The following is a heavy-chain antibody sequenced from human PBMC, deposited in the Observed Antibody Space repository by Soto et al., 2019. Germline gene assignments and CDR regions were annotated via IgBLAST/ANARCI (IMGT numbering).Heavy chain of an antibody. Sequence: QVHLVQSGAELRKPGSSVRVSCKASGDTFNSYTINWVRQAPGLGLEWMGRTIPILSMSNYALKYQGRLTIAADKSTIIASGVLSSLRSEDTAIYYCATSNGSGSKASDYLGQGALVYVSS. J-gene: IGHJ4*02. V-gene: IGHV1-69*02. D-gene: IGHD3-10*01. CDR1: GDTFNSYT. CDR2: TIPILSMS. CDR3: ATSNGSGSKASDY.